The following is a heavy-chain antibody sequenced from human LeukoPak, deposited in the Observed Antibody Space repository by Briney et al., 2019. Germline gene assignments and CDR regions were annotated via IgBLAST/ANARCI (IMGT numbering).Heavy chain of an antibody. CDR2: ISSSDSTI. Sequence: GGSLRLSCAASGFTFSSYEMHWVRQPPGKGLEWVSYISSSDSTIYYADSVKGRFTISRDNAKNSLYLQMNSLRAEDTAVYYCARDRSSSSLRYWGQGTLVTVSS. J-gene: IGHJ4*02. D-gene: IGHD6-13*01. CDR1: GFTFSSYE. V-gene: IGHV3-48*03. CDR3: ARDRSSSSLRY.